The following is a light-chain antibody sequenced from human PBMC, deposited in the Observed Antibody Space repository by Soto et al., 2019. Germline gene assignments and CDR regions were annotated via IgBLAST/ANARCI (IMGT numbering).Light chain of an antibody. Sequence: IQMTQSPSTLSASVGERATITCRASQSINKWVAWFQQKSGRAPKLLIYDAATLQSGVPSRFSGTGSGTDFSLTSSSLHPEDFATYYCQQYNMGYTFGQGTRLDIK. CDR2: DAA. CDR3: QQYNMGYT. J-gene: IGKJ2*01. CDR1: QSINKW. V-gene: IGKV1-5*01.